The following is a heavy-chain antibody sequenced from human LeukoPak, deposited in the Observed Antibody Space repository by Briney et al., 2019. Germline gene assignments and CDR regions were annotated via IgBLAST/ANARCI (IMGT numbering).Heavy chain of an antibody. J-gene: IGHJ6*02. V-gene: IGHV4-59*12. CDR2: IYYSGST. D-gene: IGHD6-13*01. CDR1: GGSISSYY. CDR3: ASLAAGYGMDV. Sequence: SETLSLTCTVSGGSISSYYWSWIRRPPGKGLEWIGYIYYSGSTNYNPSLKSRVTISVDTSKNQFSLKLSSVTAADTAVYYCASLAAGYGMDVWGQGTTVTVSS.